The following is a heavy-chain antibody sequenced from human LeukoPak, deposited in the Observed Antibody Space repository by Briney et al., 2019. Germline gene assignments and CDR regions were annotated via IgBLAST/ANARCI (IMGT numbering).Heavy chain of an antibody. D-gene: IGHD6-19*01. CDR3: ARDTRTYSSGWYNYYYYGMGV. V-gene: IGHV4-59*01. CDR1: GGSISSYY. CDR2: IYYSGST. J-gene: IGHJ6*02. Sequence: SETLSLTCTVSGGSISSYYWSWIRQPPGKGLEWIGYIYYSGSTNYNPSLKSRVTISVDTSKNQFSLKLSSVTAADTAVYYCARDTRTYSSGWYNYYYYGMGVWGQGTTVTVSS.